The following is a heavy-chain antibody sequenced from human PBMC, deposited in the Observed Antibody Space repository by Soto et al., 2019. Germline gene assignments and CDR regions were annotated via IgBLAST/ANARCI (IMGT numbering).Heavy chain of an antibody. V-gene: IGHV1-69*01. CDR2: IIPIFGTA. D-gene: IGHD2-21*02. J-gene: IGHJ6*02. Sequence: QVQLVQSGAEVKKPGSSVKVSCKASGGTFSSYAISWVRQAPGQGLEWMGGIIPIFGTANYAQKFQGRVTITADESTSTAYMELSSLRSEDTAVYYRARGCGGDCRLYHDYGMDVWGQGTTVTVSS. CDR3: ARGCGGDCRLYHDYGMDV. CDR1: GGTFSSYA.